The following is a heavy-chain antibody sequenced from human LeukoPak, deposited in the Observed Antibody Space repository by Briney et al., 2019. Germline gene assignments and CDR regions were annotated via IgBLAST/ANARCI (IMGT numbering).Heavy chain of an antibody. CDR2: IYTSGTT. Sequence: PSETLSLTCTVSGGSISSYYWSWIRQPAGKGLEWIGRIYTSGTTNYNPSLKSRVTMSVDTSKNQFSLKLSSVTAADTAVYYCARGQTYYHDSSGYSHYFDYWGQGTLVPVSS. J-gene: IGHJ4*02. CDR3: ARGQTYYHDSSGYSHYFDY. D-gene: IGHD3-22*01. V-gene: IGHV4-4*07. CDR1: GGSISSYY.